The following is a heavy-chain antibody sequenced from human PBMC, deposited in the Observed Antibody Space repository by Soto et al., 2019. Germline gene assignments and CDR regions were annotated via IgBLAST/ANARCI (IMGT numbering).Heavy chain of an antibody. CDR3: AITPNCGRDCSADSYWFFDL. CDR2: ISGGGLST. V-gene: IGHV3-23*01. CDR1: GLTFSNYA. D-gene: IGHD2-21*02. J-gene: IGHJ2*01. Sequence: EVQLLESGGNLVQPGGSLRLSCAASGLTFSNYAMSWVRQAPGKGLEWVSAISGGGLSTYYADSVKGRFTISRDNSRNTLFLQRSALRAEDTAVYYCAITPNCGRDCSADSYWFFDLWGRGTRVTVSS.